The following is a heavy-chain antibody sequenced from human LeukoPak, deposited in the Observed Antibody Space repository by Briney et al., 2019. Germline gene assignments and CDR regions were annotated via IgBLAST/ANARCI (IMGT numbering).Heavy chain of an antibody. CDR3: ARGGGFRGDWFDP. CDR1: GYTFTGYY. Sequence: ASVKVSCKASGYTFTGYYMHWVRQAPGQGLEWMGWINPNSGGTNNAQKFQGRVTMTRDTSISTAYMELSRLRSDDTAVYYCARGGGFRGDWFDPWGQGTLVTVSS. D-gene: IGHD3-10*01. V-gene: IGHV1-2*02. J-gene: IGHJ5*02. CDR2: INPNSGGT.